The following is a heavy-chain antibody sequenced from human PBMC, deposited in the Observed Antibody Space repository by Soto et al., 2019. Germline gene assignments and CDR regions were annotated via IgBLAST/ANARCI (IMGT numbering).Heavy chain of an antibody. J-gene: IGHJ3*02. CDR2: ISSSSSYI. D-gene: IGHD3-10*01. CDR1: GFTFSSYS. CDR3: ARDKSSGHDAFDI. V-gene: IGHV3-21*01. Sequence: GGSLRLSCAASGFTFSSYSMNWVRQAPGEGLEWVSSISSSSSYIYYADSVKGRFTISRDNAKNSLYLQMNSLRAEDTAVYYCARDKSSGHDAFDIWGQGTMVTVSS.